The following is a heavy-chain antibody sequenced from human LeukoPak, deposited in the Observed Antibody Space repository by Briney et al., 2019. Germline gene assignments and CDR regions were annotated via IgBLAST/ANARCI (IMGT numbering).Heavy chain of an antibody. Sequence: GESLKISCKGSGYTFTNYWVGWVRQMPGKGLERMGIIHPGDSETRYSPSFQGQVTISADKSISTAYLQWSILKASDTAMYYCARLGSIIVRPRFDYWGQGTLVTVSP. CDR1: GYTFTNYW. CDR3: ARLGSIIVRPRFDY. V-gene: IGHV5-51*01. J-gene: IGHJ4*02. CDR2: IHPGDSET. D-gene: IGHD6-6*01.